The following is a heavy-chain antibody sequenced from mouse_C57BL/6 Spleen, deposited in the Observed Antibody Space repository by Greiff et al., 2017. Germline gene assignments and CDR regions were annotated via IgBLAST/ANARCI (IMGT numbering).Heavy chain of an antibody. D-gene: IGHD4-1*01. CDR1: GFTFSDYG. CDR3: ASSLTGTLAY. J-gene: IGHJ3*01. Sequence: EVQVVASGGGLVKPGGSLTLSCAASGFTFSDYGMHWVRQAPEKGLEWVAYISSGSSTIYYADTVKGRFTISRDNAKNTLFLQMTSLRSEDTAMYYCASSLTGTLAYWGQGTMVTVSA. V-gene: IGHV5-17*01. CDR2: ISSGSSTI.